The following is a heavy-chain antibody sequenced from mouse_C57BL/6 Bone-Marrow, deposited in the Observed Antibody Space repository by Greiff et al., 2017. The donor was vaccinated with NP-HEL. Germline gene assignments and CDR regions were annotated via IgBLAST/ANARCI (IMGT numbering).Heavy chain of an antibody. CDR2: LDPSDSYT. V-gene: IGHV1-50*01. D-gene: IGHD1-1*01. CDR3: ARKAYYGRSYEFSY. J-gene: IGHJ3*01. Sequence: VQLQQPGAELVKPGASVKLSCKASGYTFTTYWMQWVKQRPGQGLEWIGELDPSDSYTNYNQKFKGKATLTVDTTSSTANMQLSSLTSEVSAVYYCARKAYYGRSYEFSYWGQGTLVTVSA. CDR1: GYTFTTYW.